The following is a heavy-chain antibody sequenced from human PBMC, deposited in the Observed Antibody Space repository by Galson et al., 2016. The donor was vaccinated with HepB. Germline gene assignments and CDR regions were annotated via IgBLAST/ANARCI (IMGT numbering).Heavy chain of an antibody. CDR2: IIPIFGTA. CDR3: ARGYTSGWYWFDP. Sequence: SVKVSCKASGGTFSIYAISWVRQAPGQGLEWMGGIIPIFGTANYAQKFQGSVTITADKSTSTAYMELTSLRSEDTAVYYCARGYTSGWYWFDPWGQGTLVTVSS. D-gene: IGHD6-19*01. J-gene: IGHJ5*02. CDR1: GGTFSIYA. V-gene: IGHV1-69*06.